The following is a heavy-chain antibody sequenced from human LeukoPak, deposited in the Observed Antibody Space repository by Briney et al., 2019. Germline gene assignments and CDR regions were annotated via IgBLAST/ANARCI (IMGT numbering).Heavy chain of an antibody. CDR2: IIPIFGTA. D-gene: IGHD2-15*01. J-gene: IGHJ4*02. CDR1: GGTFSSYA. V-gene: IGHV1-69*13. Sequence: ASVKVSCKASGGTFSSYAISWVRQAPGQGLEWMGGIIPIFGTANYAQMFQGRVTITADESTSTAYMELSSLRSEDTAVYYCARLVVVVAATDYWGQGTLVTVSS. CDR3: ARLVVVVAATDY.